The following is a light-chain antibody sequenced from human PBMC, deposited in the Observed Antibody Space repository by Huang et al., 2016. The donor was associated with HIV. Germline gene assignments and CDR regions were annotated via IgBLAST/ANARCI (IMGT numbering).Light chain of an antibody. CDR3: QQYNKWPPYT. Sequence: VMTQSPATLSVSPGERATLSCRASESILRNLAWYQQRPGQPPRLLIYGASVRLPGIPDRFRGSGSGTEFSLTISSLQSEDLAVYYCQQYNKWPPYTYGQGTKLEIK. V-gene: IGKV3-15*01. J-gene: IGKJ2*01. CDR1: ESILRN. CDR2: GAS.